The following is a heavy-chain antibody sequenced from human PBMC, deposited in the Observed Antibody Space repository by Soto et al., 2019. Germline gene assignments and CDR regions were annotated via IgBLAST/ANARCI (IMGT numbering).Heavy chain of an antibody. D-gene: IGHD2-15*01. CDR1: GGSISSYY. CDR2: IYYSGST. CDR3: ARFHKYSEANWFDP. V-gene: IGHV4-59*08. Sequence: PSETLSLTCTVSGGSISSYYWSWIRQPPGKGLEWIGYIYYSGSTNYNPSLKSRVTISVDTSKNQFSLTLTSVTAADTAVYYCARFHKYSEANWFDPWGQGTLVTVSS. J-gene: IGHJ5*02.